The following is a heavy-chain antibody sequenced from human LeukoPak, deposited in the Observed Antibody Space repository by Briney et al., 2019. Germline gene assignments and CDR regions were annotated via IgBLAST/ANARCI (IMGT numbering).Heavy chain of an antibody. Sequence: SETLPLTCTVSGGSISSYYWSWIRQPAGKGLEWIGRIYTSGSTNYNPSLKSRVTMSVDTSKNQFSLKLSSVTAADTAVYYCARDCTNGVCFPGTRGWFDPWGQGTLVTVSS. CDR2: IYTSGST. J-gene: IGHJ5*02. CDR1: GGSISSYY. D-gene: IGHD2-8*01. V-gene: IGHV4-4*07. CDR3: ARDCTNGVCFPGTRGWFDP.